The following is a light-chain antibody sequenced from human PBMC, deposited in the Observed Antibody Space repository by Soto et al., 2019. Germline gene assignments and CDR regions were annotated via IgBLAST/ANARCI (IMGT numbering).Light chain of an antibody. J-gene: IGKJ5*01. CDR3: QQYGSSIT. V-gene: IGKV3-20*01. CDR2: AAS. Sequence: EIVLTPSPATLSSSPGETATLSCRASQSVSSSYLAWYQQKPGQAPRLLIYAASSRATGIPDRFSGSGSGTDFTLTINRLEPEDFAVYYCQQYGSSITFGQGTRLEIK. CDR1: QSVSSSY.